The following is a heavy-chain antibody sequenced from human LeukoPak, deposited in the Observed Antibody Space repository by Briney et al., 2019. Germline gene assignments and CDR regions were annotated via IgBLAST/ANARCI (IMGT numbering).Heavy chain of an antibody. CDR2: ISAYNGNT. Sequence: ASVKVSCKASGYTFTSYGISWVRQAPGQGLEWMGWISAYNGNTNYAQKLQGRVTMTTDTSTSTAYMELRSLRSDDTAVYYCARTYYYDSSGSHGDFQHWGQGTLVTASS. D-gene: IGHD3-22*01. CDR1: GYTFTSYG. V-gene: IGHV1-18*01. J-gene: IGHJ1*01. CDR3: ARTYYYDSSGSHGDFQH.